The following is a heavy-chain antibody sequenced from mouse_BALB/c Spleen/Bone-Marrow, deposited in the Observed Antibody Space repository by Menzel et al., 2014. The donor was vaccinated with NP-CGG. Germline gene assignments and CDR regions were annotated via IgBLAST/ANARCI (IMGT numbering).Heavy chain of an antibody. CDR3: ARCYYGNYFDY. J-gene: IGHJ2*01. CDR1: GYTFTSYW. V-gene: IGHV1S81*02. D-gene: IGHD2-1*01. Sequence: QVQLQQPGAELVKPGASVKLSCKASGYTFTSYWMHWVKQRPGQGLEWIGAINPSNGRTNYNEKFKSKATLTVDKSSSTAYMQLSSLTSEDSSIYYCARCYYGNYFDYWGQGTTLTVSS. CDR2: INPSNGRT.